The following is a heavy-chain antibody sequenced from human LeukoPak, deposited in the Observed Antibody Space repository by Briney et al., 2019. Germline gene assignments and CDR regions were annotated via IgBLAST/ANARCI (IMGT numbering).Heavy chain of an antibody. CDR1: GFTFSSYS. Sequence: GGSLRLSCAASGFTFSSYSMNWVRQAPGKGLEWVSYISSSSSTIYYADSVKGRFTISRDNAKNSLYLQMNSLRAEDTAVYYCARDLVTVYWGQGTLVTVSS. D-gene: IGHD2-8*02. CDR2: ISSSSSTI. V-gene: IGHV3-48*01. J-gene: IGHJ4*02. CDR3: ARDLVTVY.